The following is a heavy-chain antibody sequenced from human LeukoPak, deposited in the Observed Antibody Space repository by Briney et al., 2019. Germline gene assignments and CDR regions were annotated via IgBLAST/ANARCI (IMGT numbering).Heavy chain of an antibody. J-gene: IGHJ4*02. Sequence: GGSLRLSCAVSEFPVTSSFMSWARQAPGKGLEWVSLIYTTGTTFYADSVRGRFTISRDKSKNTLFLQMNTLRAEDTAIYYCARGRNDFFEYWGQGTLVTVSS. V-gene: IGHV3-53*01. CDR2: IYTTGTT. CDR3: ARGRNDFFEY. CDR1: EFPVTSSF.